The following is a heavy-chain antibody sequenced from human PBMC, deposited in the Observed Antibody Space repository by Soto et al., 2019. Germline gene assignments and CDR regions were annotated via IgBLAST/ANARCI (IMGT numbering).Heavy chain of an antibody. CDR2: ISWNSGSI. V-gene: IGHV3-9*01. Sequence: PGGSLRLSCAASGFTFDDYAMHWVRQAPGKGLEWVSGISWNSGSIGYADSVKGRFTISRDNAKNSLYLQINSLRAEDTALYYCAKSLGFLTGFIDPWGQGTLVTVSS. J-gene: IGHJ5*02. D-gene: IGHD3-9*01. CDR3: AKSLGFLTGFIDP. CDR1: GFTFDDYA.